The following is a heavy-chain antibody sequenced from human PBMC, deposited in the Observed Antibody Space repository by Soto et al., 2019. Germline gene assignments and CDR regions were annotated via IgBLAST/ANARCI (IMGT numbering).Heavy chain of an antibody. CDR2: IYYSGST. J-gene: IGHJ4*02. V-gene: IGHV4-59*07. Sequence: SDTMSLTCTASGGSISSYYWSWIRQPPGKGLEWIGYIYYSGSTNYNPSLKSRVTISVDTSKNKFSLKLSSVTAADTAVYYCARSAAAGTLFDYWGQGTLVTVSS. CDR3: ARSAAAGTLFDY. D-gene: IGHD6-13*01. CDR1: GGSISSYY.